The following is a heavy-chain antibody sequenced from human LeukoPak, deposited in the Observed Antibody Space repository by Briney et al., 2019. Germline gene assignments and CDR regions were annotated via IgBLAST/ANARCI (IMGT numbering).Heavy chain of an antibody. D-gene: IGHD2-15*01. J-gene: IGHJ4*02. V-gene: IGHV3-53*01. CDR2: IYRDCSI. CDR1: GFTVGDSY. Sequence: VRSLRLSCAASGFTVGDSYVRWLRQAPGKGLEWVSVIYRDCSIYYADSVKGRFTISRDNSKNTVYLQMNSLRAEDTAVYYCARQNDGGSDAFDHWGQGTLVTVSS. CDR3: ARQNDGGSDAFDH.